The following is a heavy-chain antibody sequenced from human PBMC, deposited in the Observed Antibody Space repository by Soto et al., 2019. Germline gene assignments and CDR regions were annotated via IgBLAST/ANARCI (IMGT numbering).Heavy chain of an antibody. D-gene: IGHD2-15*01. CDR1: GYTFTSYG. V-gene: IGHV1-18*01. Sequence: GASVKVSCKASGYTFTSYGISWVRQAPGQGLEWMGRISAYNGNTNYAQKLQGRVTMTADTSTSTAYMELSSLRSEDTAVYYCARDNCGGGGSCYFDYWGQGTLVTVSS. J-gene: IGHJ4*02. CDR2: ISAYNGNT. CDR3: ARDNCGGGGSCYFDY.